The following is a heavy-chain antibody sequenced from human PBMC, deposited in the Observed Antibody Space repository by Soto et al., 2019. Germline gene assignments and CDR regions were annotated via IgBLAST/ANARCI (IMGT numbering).Heavy chain of an antibody. J-gene: IGHJ3*02. D-gene: IGHD5-12*01. CDR3: ARGPLDVDIVATRQKGPRAFDI. Sequence: GSLRLSWAASGFTFSSYAMSWLRQAPGKGLEWGSAISGSGGSTYYADSVKGRFTISRDNSKNTLYLQMNSLRAEDTAVYYCARGPLDVDIVATRQKGPRAFDIWGQGTMVTVSS. CDR2: ISGSGGST. V-gene: IGHV3-23*01. CDR1: GFTFSSYA.